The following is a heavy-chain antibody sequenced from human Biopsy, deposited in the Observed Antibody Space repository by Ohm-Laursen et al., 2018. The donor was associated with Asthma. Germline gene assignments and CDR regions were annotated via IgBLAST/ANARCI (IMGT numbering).Heavy chain of an antibody. CDR1: GGTFNTYV. Sequence: SSVTVSCKSLGGTFNTYVIGWVRQAPGQGLEWMGGINSVFGTTTYPQKFQDRVTITADDTTSTVYMELSSLRSEDTAVYYCARKAGSCISRTCYSLDFWGQGTLVTVSS. V-gene: IGHV1-69*01. J-gene: IGHJ4*02. CDR2: INSVFGTT. CDR3: ARKAGSCISRTCYSLDF. D-gene: IGHD2-2*01.